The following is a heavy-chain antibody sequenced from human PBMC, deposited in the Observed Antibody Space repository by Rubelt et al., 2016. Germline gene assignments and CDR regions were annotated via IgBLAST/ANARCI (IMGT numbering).Heavy chain of an antibody. V-gene: IGHV3-23*01. CDR1: GFTFSSYA. CDR2: ISGSGGST. J-gene: IGHJ4*02. D-gene: IGHD3/OR15-3a*01. Sequence: EVQLLESGGGLVQPGGSLRLSCAASGFTFSSYAMSWVRQAPGKGLEWVSAISGSGGSTYYADSVKGRFTISRDNSKNTPYLQMNSLRAEDTAVYYCAKGTGPRRGGTDYWGQGTLVTVSS. CDR3: AKGTGPRRGGTDY.